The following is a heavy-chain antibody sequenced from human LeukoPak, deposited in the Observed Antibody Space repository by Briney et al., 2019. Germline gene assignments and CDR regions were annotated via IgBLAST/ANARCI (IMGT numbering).Heavy chain of an antibody. CDR1: GGSISSYY. V-gene: IGHV4-59*08. CDR3: ASQYYYDSSGYWGLMAFDI. D-gene: IGHD3-22*01. J-gene: IGHJ3*02. CDR2: IFYSGGS. Sequence: PSGTLSLTCTVSGGSISSYYWTWIRQPPGKGLEWIGYIFYSGGSNYNPSLKSRVTISVDTSKNQFSLKLSSVTAADTAVYYCASQYYYDSSGYWGLMAFDIWGQGTMVTVSS.